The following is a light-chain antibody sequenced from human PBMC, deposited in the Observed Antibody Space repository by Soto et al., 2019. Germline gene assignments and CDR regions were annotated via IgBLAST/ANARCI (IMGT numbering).Light chain of an antibody. Sequence: QPVLTQPPSASASLGASVKLTCTLSSGHSNYAIAWHQQQPEKGPRYLMKLNSDGSHFKGDGIPDRFSGSSSGDERYLTISSLQSEDEADYYCQTWGTSVVFGGGTKLTVL. CDR1: SGHSNYA. CDR3: QTWGTSVV. CDR2: LNSDGSH. V-gene: IGLV4-69*01. J-gene: IGLJ2*01.